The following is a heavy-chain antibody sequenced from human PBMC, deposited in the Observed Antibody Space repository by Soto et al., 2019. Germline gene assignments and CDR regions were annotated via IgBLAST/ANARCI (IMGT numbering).Heavy chain of an antibody. D-gene: IGHD3-16*01. V-gene: IGHV3-48*03. CDR2: ISGNGGTI. J-gene: IGHJ4*02. Sequence: EVQLVESGGALVQPGGSLRLSCAASGFTFSNYEMDWVRQAPGKGLEWVSYISGNGGTIYYADSVKGRFTISRDNADNSLYLQMNGLRVDDTGVYCCMRDAGGGGPDLVHFSYWGQGTLVTVSS. CDR1: GFTFSNYE. CDR3: MRDAGGGGPDLVHFSY.